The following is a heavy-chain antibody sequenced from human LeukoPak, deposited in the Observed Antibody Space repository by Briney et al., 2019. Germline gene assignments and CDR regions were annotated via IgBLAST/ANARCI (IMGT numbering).Heavy chain of an antibody. CDR1: GFTFSSYA. CDR2: ISGSGGST. CDR3: AKEGKLGYYDSLHYFDY. V-gene: IGHV3-23*01. D-gene: IGHD3-22*01. Sequence: GGSLRLSCAASGFTFSSYAMSWVRQAPGKGLEWVSAISGSGGSTYYADSVKGRFTISRDNSKNTLYLQMNSLRAEDTAVYYCAKEGKLGYYDSLHYFDYWGQGTLVTVSS. J-gene: IGHJ4*02.